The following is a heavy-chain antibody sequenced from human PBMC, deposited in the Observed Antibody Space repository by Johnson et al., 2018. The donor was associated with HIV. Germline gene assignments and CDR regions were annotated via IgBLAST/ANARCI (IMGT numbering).Heavy chain of an antibody. Sequence: VQLVESGGGVVQPGRSLRLSCAASGFTFRSYAIHWVRQAPGKGLEWVALTSYDGSTQYYADSVKGRFTISRDNSKNTLYLQMNSLRAEDTAVYYCARGDYVYMDYSAFDIWGQGTMVTVSS. V-gene: IGHV3-30-3*01. D-gene: IGHD5/OR15-5a*01. CDR2: TSYDGSTQ. J-gene: IGHJ3*02. CDR1: GFTFRSYA. CDR3: ARGDYVYMDYSAFDI.